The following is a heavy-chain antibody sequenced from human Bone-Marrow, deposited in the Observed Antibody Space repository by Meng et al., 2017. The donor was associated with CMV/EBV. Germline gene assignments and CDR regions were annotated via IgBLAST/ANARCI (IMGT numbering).Heavy chain of an antibody. D-gene: IGHD3-16*02. Sequence: GESLKISCAASGFNFDEYAMNWVRQAPGKGLEWMGCIRSRAYGGTPEYAASVKGRFTISRDDSKSIAYLQINSLKTEDTAMFYCTRSYTTSRDYYFDYWGQGTLVTVSS. J-gene: IGHJ4*02. CDR1: GFNFDEYA. V-gene: IGHV3-49*04. CDR3: TRSYTTSRDYYFDY. CDR2: IRSRAYGGTP.